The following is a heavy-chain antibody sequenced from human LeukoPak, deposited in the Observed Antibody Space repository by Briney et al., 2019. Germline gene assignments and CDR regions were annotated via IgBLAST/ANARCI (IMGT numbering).Heavy chain of an antibody. J-gene: IGHJ6*02. D-gene: IGHD3-22*01. CDR1: GFTVSSNY. CDR3: ARDRYYYDSSGYWGFTGNHYYYYGMDV. Sequence: GGSLRLSCAASGFTVSSNYMSWVRQAPGKGLEWVSVIYSGGSTYYAGSVKGRFTISRDNSKNTLYLQMNSLRAEDTAVYYCARDRYYYDSSGYWGFTGNHYYYYGMDVWGQGTTVTVSS. CDR2: IYSGGST. V-gene: IGHV3-53*05.